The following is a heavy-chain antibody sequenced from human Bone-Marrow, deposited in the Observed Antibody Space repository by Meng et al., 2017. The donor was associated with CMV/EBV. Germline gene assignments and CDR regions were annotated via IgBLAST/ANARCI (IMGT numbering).Heavy chain of an antibody. Sequence: CQLSRDNFSGCSIHWVRQAPGQGPEWMGWINPNSGDTNYAQKFQGRVTMTGDTSITTAYMELSRLRSDDTAVYYCARVLGHFDHWGQGTLVTVSS. J-gene: IGHJ4*02. CDR1: RDNFSGCS. V-gene: IGHV1-2*02. CDR3: ARVLGHFDH. CDR2: INPNSGDT. D-gene: IGHD3-16*01.